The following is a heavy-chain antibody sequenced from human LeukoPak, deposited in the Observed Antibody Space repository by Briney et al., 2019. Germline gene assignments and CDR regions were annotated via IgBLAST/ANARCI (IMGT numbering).Heavy chain of an antibody. J-gene: IGHJ4*02. CDR1: GFTFTTHG. CDR3: AKDMAAYYYASGNIDY. CDR2: ISWNGGST. Sequence: GGSLRLSCSASGFTFTTHGMNWVRQAPGKGLEWVSLISWNGGSTYYADSVKGRFTISRDNSKNSLYLQMNSLRAEDTALYYCAKDMAAYYYASGNIDYWGQGTLVTVSS. D-gene: IGHD3-10*01. V-gene: IGHV3-43D*03.